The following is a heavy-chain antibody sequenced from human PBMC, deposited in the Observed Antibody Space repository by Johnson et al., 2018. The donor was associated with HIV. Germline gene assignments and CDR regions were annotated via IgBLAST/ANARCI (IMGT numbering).Heavy chain of an antibody. V-gene: IGHV3-30*03. CDR2: ISYDGSDK. Sequence: QVQLVESGGGVVQPGRSLRLSCAASGFTFSSYGMNWVRQAPGKGLEWVAVISYDGSDKYYADSVKGRFTISRDNSKNTLNLQMNSLRAEDTSVYYCARGEGRGAFDIWGQGTMVTVSS. CDR1: GFTFSSYG. J-gene: IGHJ3*02. CDR3: ARGEGRGAFDI. D-gene: IGHD3-10*01.